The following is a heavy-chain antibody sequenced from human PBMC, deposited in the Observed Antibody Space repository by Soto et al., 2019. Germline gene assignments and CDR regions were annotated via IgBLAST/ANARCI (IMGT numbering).Heavy chain of an antibody. CDR1: GGSISSSGYY. CDR2: IYYSGST. Sequence: PSETPSLTCTVSGGSISSSGYYWGWIRQPPGKGLEWIGSIYYSGSTYYNPSLKSRVTISVDTSKNQFSLKLSSVTAADTAVYYCARQSSSWYSYYYGMDVWGQGTTVTVSS. D-gene: IGHD6-13*01. J-gene: IGHJ6*02. CDR3: ARQSSSWYSYYYGMDV. V-gene: IGHV4-39*01.